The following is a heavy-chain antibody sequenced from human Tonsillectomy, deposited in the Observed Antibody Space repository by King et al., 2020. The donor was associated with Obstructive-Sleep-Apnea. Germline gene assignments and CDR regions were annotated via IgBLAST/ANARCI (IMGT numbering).Heavy chain of an antibody. CDR2: ISGSGDYI. CDR3: ASDRCSGTTCYDVFDI. V-gene: IGHV3-21*04. J-gene: IGHJ3*02. D-gene: IGHD2-2*01. CDR1: GFPFSSYG. Sequence: VQLVESGGGLVKPGGSLRISCAASGFPFSSYGMNWVRQAPGKGLECVSSISGSGDYIYYADSVKGRFTISRDKAKNTVYLQMSDLRVEDAATYFCASDRCSGTTCYDVFDIWGQGTAVAVSS.